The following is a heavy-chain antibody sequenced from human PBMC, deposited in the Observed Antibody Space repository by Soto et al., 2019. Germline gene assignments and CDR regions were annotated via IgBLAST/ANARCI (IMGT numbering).Heavy chain of an antibody. D-gene: IGHD2-2*01. CDR3: ARDLAVGCFDP. Sequence: QVQLVQSGAEVKKPGASVKVSCKTSGYTFTSYSISWVRQAPGQGLEWMGWINVYNGNTKYAQNPQGRVTMTTDTSTSTAYMELRSLRSDDTAVYYCARDLAVGCFDPWGQGTLVTVSS. J-gene: IGHJ5*02. CDR1: GYTFTSYS. CDR2: INVYNGNT. V-gene: IGHV1-18*01.